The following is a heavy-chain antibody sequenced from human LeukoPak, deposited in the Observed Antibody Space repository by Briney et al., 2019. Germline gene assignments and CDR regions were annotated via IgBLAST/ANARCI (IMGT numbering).Heavy chain of an antibody. CDR3: ARDREIVATNMNWFDP. CDR2: ISAYNGNT. V-gene: IGHV1-18*01. D-gene: IGHD5-12*01. CDR1: GYTFTSYG. J-gene: IGHJ5*02. Sequence: ASVKVSCKASGYTFTSYGISWVRQAPGQGLEWMGWISAYNGNTNYAQKLQGRVTMTTDTSTSTAYMELRSLRSDDTAVYYCARDREIVATNMNWFDPWGQGTLVTVSS.